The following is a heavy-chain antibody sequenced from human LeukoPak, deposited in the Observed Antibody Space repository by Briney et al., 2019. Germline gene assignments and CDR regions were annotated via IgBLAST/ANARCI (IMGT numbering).Heavy chain of an antibody. CDR2: ISNRGVST. D-gene: IGHD6-6*01. CDR3: ARMSSTEIYYFYYIDI. Sequence: GGSLRLSWAASRFTLSSYAMNWVRQAPGKGLEWVSAISNRGVSTYYADSVKGRFTICRDNSKNTPYLKVDSLRAEDTAVYYCARMSSTEIYYFYYIDIWGKGTTVTVSS. CDR1: RFTLSSYA. V-gene: IGHV3-23*01. J-gene: IGHJ6*03.